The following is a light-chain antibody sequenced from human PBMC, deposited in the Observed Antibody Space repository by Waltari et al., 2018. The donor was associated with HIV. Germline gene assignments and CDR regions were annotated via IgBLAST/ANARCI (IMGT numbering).Light chain of an antibody. V-gene: IGLV1-40*01. J-gene: IGLJ1*01. CDR1: SSNIGAGYD. Sequence: SVLTQPPSVSGAPGQRVTIPCHGSSSNIGAGYDVPWYQQLPGTAPKLLIYGNTNRPSGVPDRFSGSKSGTSASLAITGLLVEDEADYYCQSYDSSLSGYVFGTGTKVTVL. CDR3: QSYDSSLSGYV. CDR2: GNT.